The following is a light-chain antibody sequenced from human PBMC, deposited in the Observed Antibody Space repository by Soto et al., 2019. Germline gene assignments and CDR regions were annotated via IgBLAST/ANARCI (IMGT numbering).Light chain of an antibody. CDR1: HFISSW. CDR2: DTS. V-gene: IGKV1-5*01. CDR3: QQYNTFSWT. J-gene: IGKJ1*01. Sequence: DIQMTHSPSTLSASVGDRVTITCRASHFISSWLAWYQHKPGKAPKLLIYDTSTLGTGVPSRFSGSGSGTEFTLTFSSLHPDDFATYYCQQYNTFSWTFGQGTRVEIK.